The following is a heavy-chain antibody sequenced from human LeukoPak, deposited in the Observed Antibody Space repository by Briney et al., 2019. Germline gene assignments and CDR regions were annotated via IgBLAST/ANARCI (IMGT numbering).Heavy chain of an antibody. J-gene: IGHJ4*02. CDR2: ISAYNGHT. D-gene: IGHD3-22*01. CDR1: AYTFTSYG. CDR3: ARGFPPRRSYDRSGYYSYYFDY. V-gene: IGHV1-18*01. Sequence: ASVKVSCKASAYTFTSYGISWVRQAPGQGLEWMGWISAYNGHTKYAQKYQGRVTMTTDTSTSTAYMELRSLRSDDTAVYYCARGFPPRRSYDRSGYYSYYFDYWGQGTLVTVSS.